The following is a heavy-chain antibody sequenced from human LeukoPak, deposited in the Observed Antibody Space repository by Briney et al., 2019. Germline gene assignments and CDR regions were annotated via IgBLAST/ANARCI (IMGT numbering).Heavy chain of an antibody. J-gene: IGHJ5*02. CDR1: GYTFTGYY. D-gene: IGHD1-1*01. CDR2: INPNSGGT. Sequence: ASVKVSCKASGYTFTGYYMHWVRQAPGQGLEWMGWINPNSGGTNYAQKFQGRVTMTRDTSISTAYMELSRLRSDDTAVYYCARVGPDTTGTTKETKNWFDPWGQGTLVTVSS. CDR3: ARVGPDTTGTTKETKNWFDP. V-gene: IGHV1-2*02.